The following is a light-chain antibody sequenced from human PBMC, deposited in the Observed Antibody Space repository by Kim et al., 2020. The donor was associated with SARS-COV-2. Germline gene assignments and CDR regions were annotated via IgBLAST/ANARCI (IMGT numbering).Light chain of an antibody. CDR3: GTWDSSLSAGV. J-gene: IGLJ3*02. CDR1: SSNIGNNY. V-gene: IGLV1-51*01. Sequence: GQKVTISCSGSSSNIGNNYVSWYQQLPGTAPTLLIYDNSKRPSGIPDRFSGSKSGTSATLGITGLQTGDEADYYCGTWDSSLSAGVFGGGTQLTVL. CDR2: DNS.